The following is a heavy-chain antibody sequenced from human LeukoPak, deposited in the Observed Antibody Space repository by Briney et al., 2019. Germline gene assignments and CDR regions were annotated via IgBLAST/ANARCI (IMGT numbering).Heavy chain of an antibody. CDR2: ISISSGSI. CDR1: GFSFTRYS. J-gene: IGHJ4*02. Sequence: GGSLRLSCVASGFSFTRYSMNWVPQAPGKRLERVSSISISSGSIYYADSLKGRFTISRDNAKNSLYLQMNSLRAEDTAIYYCAKTYYYDGVGYSPFDYWGQGSRVIVSS. CDR3: AKTYYYDGVGYSPFDY. V-gene: IGHV3-21*01. D-gene: IGHD3-22*01.